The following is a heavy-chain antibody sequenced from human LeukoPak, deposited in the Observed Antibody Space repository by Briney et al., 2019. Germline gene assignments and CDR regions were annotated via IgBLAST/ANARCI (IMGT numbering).Heavy chain of an antibody. CDR3: ARTRGIAARPGFDY. D-gene: IGHD6-6*01. V-gene: IGHV4-30-2*01. J-gene: IGHJ4*02. CDR2: IYHSGST. Sequence: SETLSLTCTVSGGSISSGSYYWSWIRQPPGKGLEWIGYIYHSGSTYYNPSLKSRVTISVDRSKNQFSLKLSSVTAADTAVYYCARTRGIAARPGFDYWGQGTLVTVSS. CDR1: GGSISSGSYY.